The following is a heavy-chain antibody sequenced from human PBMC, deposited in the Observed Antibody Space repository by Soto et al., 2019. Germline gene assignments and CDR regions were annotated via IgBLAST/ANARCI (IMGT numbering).Heavy chain of an antibody. V-gene: IGHV4-4*07. J-gene: IGHJ4*02. D-gene: IGHD6-6*01. CDR2: IYTSGST. CDR1: GGSISHYY. Sequence: PSETLSLTCTVSGGSISHYYWNWIRQPAGEGLEWIGRIYTSGSTNYNPSLKSRVTMSVDTSKNQFSLKVRSVTAADTAVYYCAGSVPYSSSSFHYWGQGTLVTV. CDR3: AGSVPYSSSSFHY.